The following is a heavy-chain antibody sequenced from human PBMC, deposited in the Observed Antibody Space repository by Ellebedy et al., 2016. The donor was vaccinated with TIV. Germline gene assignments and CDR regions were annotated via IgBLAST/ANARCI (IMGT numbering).Heavy chain of an antibody. D-gene: IGHD1-26*01. CDR1: GFTFSSYS. J-gene: IGHJ5*02. V-gene: IGHV3-21*01. CDR3: ARAGADRGWFDP. CDR2: ISSSSSYI. Sequence: GESLKISXAASGFTFSSYSMNWVRQAPGKGLEWVSSISSSSSYIYYADSVKGRFTISRDNAKNSLYLQMNSLRAEDTAVYYCARAGADRGWFDPWGQGTLVTVSS.